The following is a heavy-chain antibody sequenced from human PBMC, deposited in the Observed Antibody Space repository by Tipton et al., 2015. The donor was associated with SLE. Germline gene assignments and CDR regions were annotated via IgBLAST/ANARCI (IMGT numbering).Heavy chain of an antibody. CDR2: INHSGST. D-gene: IGHD2-15*01. V-gene: IGHV4-34*01. J-gene: IGHJ6*02. CDR3: AGGGVCSGGSCYYYCYYYGMDV. CDR1: GGSFSGYY. Sequence: TLSLTCAVYGGSFSGYYWSWIRQPPGKGLEWIGEINHSGSTNYNPSLKSRVTISVDTSKNQFSLKLSSVTAADTAVYYCAGGGVCSGGSCYYYCYYYGMDVWGQGTTVTVSS.